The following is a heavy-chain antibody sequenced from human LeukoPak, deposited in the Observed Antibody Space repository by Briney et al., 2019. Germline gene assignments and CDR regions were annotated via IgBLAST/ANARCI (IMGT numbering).Heavy chain of an antibody. CDR3: AKIRGSYRFMPSPSFDY. V-gene: IGHV3-23*01. D-gene: IGHD3-16*02. Sequence: GGSLRLSCAASGFIFSSYGMSWVRQAPGKGLEWVSAISGSGGSTYYADSVKGRFTISRDNSKNTLYLQMNSLRAEDTAVYYCAKIRGSYRFMPSPSFDYWGQGTLVTVSS. CDR2: ISGSGGST. CDR1: GFIFSSYG. J-gene: IGHJ4*02.